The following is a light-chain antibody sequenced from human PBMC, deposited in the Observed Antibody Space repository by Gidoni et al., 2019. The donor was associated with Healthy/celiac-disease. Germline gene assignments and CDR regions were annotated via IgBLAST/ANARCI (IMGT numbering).Light chain of an antibody. CDR1: QSVSSY. CDR2: DAS. J-gene: IGKJ4*01. V-gene: IGKV3-11*01. CDR3: QQRSNWPPLT. Sequence: EIVLTQSPATLSFSPGGRATISCRASQSVSSYLACYQQKPGQAPSLLIYDASNRATGIPPRFSGSGSGADFTLTISSLEPEDVAVYYCQQRSNWPPLTFGGGTKVEIK.